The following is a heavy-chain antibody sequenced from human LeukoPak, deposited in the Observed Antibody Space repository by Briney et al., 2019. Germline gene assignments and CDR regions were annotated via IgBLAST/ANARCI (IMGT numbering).Heavy chain of an antibody. J-gene: IGHJ4*02. Sequence: GGSLRLSCAASGFTFSSYAMNWVRQAPGKGLEWVSAFCGSGGSTYYTDSVKGRFTVSRDNSKNTLYLQMNSLRVEDTAVYYCAKDSRTRTYYFGSGGDFDYWGQGTLVTVSS. D-gene: IGHD3-10*01. CDR3: AKDSRTRTYYFGSGGDFDY. V-gene: IGHV3-23*01. CDR2: FCGSGGST. CDR1: GFTFSSYA.